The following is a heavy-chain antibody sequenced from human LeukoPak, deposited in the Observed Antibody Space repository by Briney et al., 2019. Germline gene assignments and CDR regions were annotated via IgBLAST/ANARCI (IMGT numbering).Heavy chain of an antibody. CDR2: ISAYNGNT. D-gene: IGHD3-22*01. CDR3: ASRAYYYDSSGYPSDAFDI. V-gene: IGHV1-18*01. Sequence: ASVKVSCKASGYTFTSYGISWVRQAPGQGLEWMGWISAYNGNTNYAQKFQGRVTITRNTSISTAYMELSSLRSEDTAVYYCASRAYYYDSSGYPSDAFDIWGQGTMVTVSS. J-gene: IGHJ3*02. CDR1: GYTFTSYG.